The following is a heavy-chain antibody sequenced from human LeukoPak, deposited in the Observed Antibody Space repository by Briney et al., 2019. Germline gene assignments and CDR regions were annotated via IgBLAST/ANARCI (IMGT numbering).Heavy chain of an antibody. V-gene: IGHV4-34*01. Sequence: SETLSLNCAVYGGSFSGYYWSWLRQPPGKGLEWFGEINHSGSTNYNPSLKSRVTISVDTSKNQFSLKLSSLTAANTPLYYCARGVFFVVVPAASSRNWFDPWGQGTLVTVSS. CDR2: INHSGST. CDR1: GGSFSGYY. D-gene: IGHD2-2*01. CDR3: ARGVFFVVVPAASSRNWFDP. J-gene: IGHJ5*02.